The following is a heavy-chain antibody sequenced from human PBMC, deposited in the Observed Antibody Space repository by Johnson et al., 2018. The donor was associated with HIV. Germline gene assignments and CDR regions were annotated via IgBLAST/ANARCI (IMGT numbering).Heavy chain of an antibody. CDR2: IRYDGSNK. J-gene: IGHJ3*02. CDR3: ARDGAYSYFVFDM. CDR1: GFTFSSYG. V-gene: IGHV3-30*02. D-gene: IGHD3-10*01. Sequence: VQLLESGGGVVQPGGSLRLSCAASGFTFSSYGMHWVRQAPGKGLEWVAFIRYDGSNKYNADSVKGRFTISRDNSKNTVYLQMNSLRAEDTALYDCARDGAYSYFVFDMGGQGTMVTVSA.